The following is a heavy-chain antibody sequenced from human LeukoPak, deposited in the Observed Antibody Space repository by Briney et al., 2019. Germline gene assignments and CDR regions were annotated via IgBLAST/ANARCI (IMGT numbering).Heavy chain of an antibody. J-gene: IGHJ4*02. CDR1: GFTFSSYG. CDR3: GMGGY. Sequence: GGSLRLTCAASGFTFSSYGMHWVRQAPGKGLEWVAVISYDGSNKYYADSVKGRFTISRDNSKNTLYLQMNSLRAEDTAVYYCGMGGYWGQGTLVTVSS. V-gene: IGHV3-30*03. CDR2: ISYDGSNK. D-gene: IGHD3-16*01.